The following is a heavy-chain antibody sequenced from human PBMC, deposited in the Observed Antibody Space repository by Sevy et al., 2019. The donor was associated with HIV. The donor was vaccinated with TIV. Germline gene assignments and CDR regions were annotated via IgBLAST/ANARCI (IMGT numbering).Heavy chain of an antibody. CDR1: GFTFSSYA. Sequence: GGSLRLSCAASGFTFSSYAMNWVRQAPGKGLEWVSAISGSGGSTYYADSLKGRFTISRDNSKNTLYLQMNSLRAEDTAVYYSAKIVVINYFDYWGQGTLVTVSS. CDR2: ISGSGGST. D-gene: IGHD3-22*01. J-gene: IGHJ4*02. CDR3: AKIVVINYFDY. V-gene: IGHV3-23*01.